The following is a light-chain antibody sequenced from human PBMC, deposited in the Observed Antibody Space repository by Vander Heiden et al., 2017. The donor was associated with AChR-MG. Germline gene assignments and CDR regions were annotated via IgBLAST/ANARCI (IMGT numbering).Light chain of an antibody. Sequence: EIVLTQSPGTLSLSPGERATLSCRASQSVSSNYLAWCQQKPGQAPRLLICGASSRATGIPDRFSGSGSGTDFTLTISRLEPEDFAVYYCQQYGNSPLLTFGGGTKVEIK. V-gene: IGKV3-20*01. J-gene: IGKJ4*01. CDR1: QSVSSNY. CDR2: GAS. CDR3: QQYGNSPLLT.